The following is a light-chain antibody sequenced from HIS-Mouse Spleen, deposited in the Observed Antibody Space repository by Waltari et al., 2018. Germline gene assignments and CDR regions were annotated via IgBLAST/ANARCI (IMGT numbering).Light chain of an antibody. CDR1: SSDVGGYNY. Sequence: QSALTQPASVSGSPGQSITISCTGTSSDVGGYNYFSWYQQHPGKAPNLVIYDVSNRPSGVSNRFSGSKYGNTASLTISGLQAEDEADYYCSSYTSSSFNVVFGGGTKLTVL. J-gene: IGLJ2*01. CDR2: DVS. V-gene: IGLV2-14*03. CDR3: SSYTSSSFNVV.